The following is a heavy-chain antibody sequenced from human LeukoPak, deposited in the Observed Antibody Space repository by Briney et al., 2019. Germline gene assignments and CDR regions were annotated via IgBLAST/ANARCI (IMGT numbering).Heavy chain of an antibody. CDR3: ARDLTVTNRRPRRYFQH. Sequence: GGSLRLSCAASGFTVGTYWMSWVRQAPGKGLEWVANIDRDGTTKFYLDSLEGRFTISRDNAKNSLYLQGNSLRSEDTAVYYCARDLTVTNRRPRRYFQHWGQGTLVTVSS. V-gene: IGHV3-7*03. CDR1: GFTVGTYW. CDR2: IDRDGTTK. D-gene: IGHD4-17*01. J-gene: IGHJ1*01.